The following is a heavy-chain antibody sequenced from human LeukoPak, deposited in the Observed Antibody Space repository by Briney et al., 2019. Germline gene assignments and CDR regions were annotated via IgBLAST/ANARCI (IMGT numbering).Heavy chain of an antibody. Sequence: SEALSLTCTVSGGSISGGSYYWSWIRQPAWKGLEWIGRIYTSGSTNYNPSLKSRVTISVDTSKNQFSLKLSSVTAADTAVYYCARDGLYSSGCSDAFDIWGQGTMVTVSS. CDR3: ARDGLYSSGCSDAFDI. CDR2: IYTSGST. CDR1: GGSISGGSYY. D-gene: IGHD6-19*01. J-gene: IGHJ3*02. V-gene: IGHV4-61*02.